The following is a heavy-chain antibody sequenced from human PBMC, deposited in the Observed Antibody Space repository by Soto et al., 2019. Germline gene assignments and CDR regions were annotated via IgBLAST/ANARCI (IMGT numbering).Heavy chain of an antibody. V-gene: IGHV4-39*01. J-gene: IGHJ5*02. CDR2: IFFTGAT. D-gene: IGHD6-25*01. CDR3: ARLTSRIAAASHGRSNWLDP. CDR1: VASISIRSHF. Sequence: AETLCLICTDSVASISIRSHFWGWIRQPPRKAMEWIADIFFTGATYYNPSLRSRLTISLDTSKEQFSLKLTSVTAADTAVYYCARLTSRIAAASHGRSNWLDPWGPGTMVTGSS.